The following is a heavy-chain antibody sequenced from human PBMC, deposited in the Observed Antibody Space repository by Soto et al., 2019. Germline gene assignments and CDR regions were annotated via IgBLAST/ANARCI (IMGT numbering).Heavy chain of an antibody. D-gene: IGHD4-17*01. Sequence: ASVKVSCKASGYTFTSYGISWVRQAPGQGLEWMGWISAYNGNTNYAQKLQGRVTMTTDTSTSTAYMELRSLRSDDTAVYYCAREPPFGDYLDAFDIWGQGTMVTVSS. CDR2: ISAYNGNT. CDR1: GYTFTSYG. J-gene: IGHJ3*02. CDR3: AREPPFGDYLDAFDI. V-gene: IGHV1-18*01.